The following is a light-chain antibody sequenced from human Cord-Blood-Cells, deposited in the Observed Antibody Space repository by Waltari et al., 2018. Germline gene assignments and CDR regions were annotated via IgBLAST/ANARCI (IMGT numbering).Light chain of an antibody. CDR2: GAS. J-gene: IGKJ1*01. V-gene: IGKV3-15*01. CDR3: QQYNNWPPWT. CDR1: QSVSSN. Sequence: EIVMTQSPATLSVSPGERATHSCRASQSVSSNLAWYQQKPGQAPRLLIYGASTRATGIPARFSGSESGTEFTLTISSLQSEDFAVDYCQQYNNWPPWTFGQGTNVEIK.